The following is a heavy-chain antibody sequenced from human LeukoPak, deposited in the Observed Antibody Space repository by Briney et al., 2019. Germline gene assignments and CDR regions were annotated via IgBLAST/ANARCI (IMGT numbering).Heavy chain of an antibody. J-gene: IGHJ5*02. CDR1: GGSISSSDYY. V-gene: IGHV4-39*07. CDR2: IYYTGST. CDR3: ARENYCTNGVCWAFDP. D-gene: IGHD2-8*01. Sequence: SETLSLTCTVSGGSISSSDYYWGWVRQPPGKGLEWIGNIYYTGSTSYNSSLESRVTISVDTSKNQFSLQLSSVTAADTAVYYCARENYCTNGVCWAFDPWGQGTLVTVSS.